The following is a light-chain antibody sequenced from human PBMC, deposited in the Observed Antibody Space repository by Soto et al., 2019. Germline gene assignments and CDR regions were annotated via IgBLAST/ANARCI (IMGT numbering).Light chain of an antibody. Sequence: EIVLTQSPATLSLSPGERATLSCRASQGVSSYLAWYQQKPGQAPRLLIYDASNRATGIPARFSGSGSGTEFTLPISSLEPEDFAVYYCQQRSNWPRTFGQGTKVEIK. J-gene: IGKJ1*01. CDR1: QGVSSY. CDR3: QQRSNWPRT. CDR2: DAS. V-gene: IGKV3-11*01.